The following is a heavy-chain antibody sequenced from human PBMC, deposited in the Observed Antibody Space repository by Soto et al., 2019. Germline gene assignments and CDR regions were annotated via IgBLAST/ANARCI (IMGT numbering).Heavy chain of an antibody. CDR2: INSDGSIT. D-gene: IGHD1-26*01. V-gene: IGHV3-74*01. J-gene: IGHJ4*02. CDR1: GFTFNTHW. CDR3: ARAMTPVGAPAKGAF. Sequence: GGSLRLCCAASGFTFNTHWMHWVRQAPGKGLVWVSRINSDGSITDYADSVKGRFSISRDNPRNTLYLQMNSLSPEDTAVYYCARAMTPVGAPAKGAFWGQGTLVTVSS.